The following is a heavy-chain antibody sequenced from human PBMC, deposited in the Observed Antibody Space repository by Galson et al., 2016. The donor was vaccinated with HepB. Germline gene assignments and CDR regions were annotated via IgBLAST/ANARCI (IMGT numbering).Heavy chain of an antibody. CDR1: GIAFSSSA. CDR2: IVVGSGNT. CDR3: AAGSYQWELGTDF. Sequence: SVKVSCKASGIAFSSSAVQWVRQSRGQRLEWIGWIVVGSGNTKYAQKFHDRLTITRAMSISTVYMELSSLTSEDTAVYYCAAGSYQWELGTDFWGQGTLLSVSS. J-gene: IGHJ4*02. V-gene: IGHV1-58*01. D-gene: IGHD1-26*01.